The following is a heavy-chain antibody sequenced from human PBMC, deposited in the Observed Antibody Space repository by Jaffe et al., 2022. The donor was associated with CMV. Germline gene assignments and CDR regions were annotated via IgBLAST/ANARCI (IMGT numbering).Heavy chain of an antibody. J-gene: IGHJ4*02. Sequence: QVQLVQSGAEVKKPGSSVKVSCKASGGTFSSYAISWVRQAPGQGLEWMGRIIPILGIANYAQKFQGRVTITADKSTSTAYMELSSLRSEDTAVYYCARDHGYYDFWSGYFLWGQGTLVTVSS. V-gene: IGHV1-69*09. CDR3: ARDHGYYDFWSGYFL. D-gene: IGHD3-3*01. CDR2: IIPILGIA. CDR1: GGTFSSYA.